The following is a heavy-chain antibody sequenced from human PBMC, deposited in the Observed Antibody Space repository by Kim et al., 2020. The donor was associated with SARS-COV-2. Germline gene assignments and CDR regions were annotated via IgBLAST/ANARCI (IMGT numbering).Heavy chain of an antibody. J-gene: IGHJ4*02. V-gene: IGHV3-72*01. CDR3: ARRGSGTYQFDY. CDR2: IKNRAESYTT. D-gene: IGHD3-16*01. CDR1: GFTFSDHY. Sequence: GGSLRLSCEASGFTFSDHYMDCVRQAPGKGLEWVGRIKNRAESYTTYYAASVRGRFTISRDDSKNALYLQMNSLKTEDTAVYYCARRGSGTYQFDYWGQGTLLTVSS.